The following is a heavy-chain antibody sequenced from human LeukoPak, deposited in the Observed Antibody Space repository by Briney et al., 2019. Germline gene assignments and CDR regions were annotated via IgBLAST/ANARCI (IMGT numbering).Heavy chain of an antibody. J-gene: IGHJ4*02. D-gene: IGHD3-22*01. CDR3: AKGSYYYDSSGYLDY. V-gene: IGHV3-23*01. CDR2: ISGSGGST. CDR1: GFTFSSYA. Sequence: PGGSLRLYCAASGFTFSSYAMSWVRQAPGKGLEWVSAISGSGGSTYYADSVKGRFTISRDNSKNTLYLQMNSLRAEDTAVYYCAKGSYYYDSSGYLDYWGQGTLVTVSS.